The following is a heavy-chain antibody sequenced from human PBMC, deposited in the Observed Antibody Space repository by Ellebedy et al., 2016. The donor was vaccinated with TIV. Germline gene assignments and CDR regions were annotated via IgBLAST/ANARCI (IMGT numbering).Heavy chain of an antibody. CDR1: AYRFTSYN. CDR2: INPSGGST. J-gene: IGHJ4*02. CDR3: AREADSGSGRDWAY. Sequence: ASVQVSCKASAYRFTSYNVHWVRQAPGQGLKWMGTINPSGGSTNYAQEYQGRVTMTRDTSSSTVYMELPSLISDDTAVYYCAREADSGSGRDWAYWGQGTLFTVSS. V-gene: IGHV1-46*01. D-gene: IGHD3-10*01.